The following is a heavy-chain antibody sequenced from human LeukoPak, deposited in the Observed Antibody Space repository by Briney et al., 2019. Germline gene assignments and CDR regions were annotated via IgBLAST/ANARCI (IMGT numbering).Heavy chain of an antibody. CDR1: GFTFSTYD. CDR3: AKVYVWNEYYFDY. D-gene: IGHD1-1*01. J-gene: IGHJ4*02. Sequence: PGGSLRLSCAASGFTFSTYDMNWVRQAPGKGLEWVSTINHNGGNTYYADSVKGRFTISRDNSKNTLYLQMNSLRAEDTAVYYCAKVYVWNEYYFDYWGQGTLVTVSS. V-gene: IGHV3-23*01. CDR2: INHNGGNT.